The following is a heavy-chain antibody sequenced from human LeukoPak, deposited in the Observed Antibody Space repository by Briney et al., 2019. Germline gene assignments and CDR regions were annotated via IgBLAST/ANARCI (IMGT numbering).Heavy chain of an antibody. V-gene: IGHV1-18*01. CDR2: ISANSGDT. CDR3: ARDRWYAFDY. Sequence: ASVKFSCKAPGYTFTINGISWVRQAPGRGLEWMGWISANSGDTIYAEKFHGRVTLTRDTSTGTAYMELNSLTYDDTAVYYCARDRWYAFDYWGQGTLVTVSS. CDR1: GYTFTING. D-gene: IGHD6-13*01. J-gene: IGHJ4*02.